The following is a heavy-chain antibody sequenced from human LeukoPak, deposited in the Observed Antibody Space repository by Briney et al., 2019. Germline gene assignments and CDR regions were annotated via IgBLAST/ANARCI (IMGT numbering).Heavy chain of an antibody. Sequence: GASVKVSCKASGYTFTSYAMNWVRQAPGQGLEWMGWINTNTGNPTYAQGFTGRFVFSLDTSVSTAYLQISSLKAEDTAVYYCARDWALVDRDYGGNGDYWGQGTLVTVSS. D-gene: IGHD4-23*01. V-gene: IGHV7-4-1*02. CDR1: GYTFTSYA. CDR2: INTNTGNP. J-gene: IGHJ4*02. CDR3: ARDWALVDRDYGGNGDY.